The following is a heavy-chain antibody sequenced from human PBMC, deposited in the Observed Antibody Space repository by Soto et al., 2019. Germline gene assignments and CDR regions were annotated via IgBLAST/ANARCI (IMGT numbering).Heavy chain of an antibody. CDR1: GYIFVNYG. CDR2: ISPYSGNT. D-gene: IGHD5-12*01. V-gene: IGHV1-18*01. J-gene: IGHJ6*02. CDR3: AMVDNCVTPTPQDV. Sequence: QVQLVQSGDEVRKPGSSVKVSCKASGYIFVNYGIAWVRQAPGQGLEWMGWISPYSGNTHYASKVQGRLTMTTDTPTSTAYMDLASLTTGETAVYYCAMVDNCVTPTPQDVWGQGTTVTVSS.